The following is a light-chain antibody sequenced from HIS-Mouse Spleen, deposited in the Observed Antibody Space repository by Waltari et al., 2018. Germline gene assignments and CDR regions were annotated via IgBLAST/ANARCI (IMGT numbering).Light chain of an antibody. CDR1: SSDVGGDTY. Sequence: QSALTQPASVSGSPGQSITISCTGTSSDVGGDTYVSWYHQHPGKAPKLMIYEVSNRPSGVSNRFSGSKSGNTASLTISGLQAEDEADYYCSSYTSSSSWVFGGGTKLTVL. CDR2: EVS. CDR3: SSYTSSSSWV. V-gene: IGLV2-14*01. J-gene: IGLJ3*02.